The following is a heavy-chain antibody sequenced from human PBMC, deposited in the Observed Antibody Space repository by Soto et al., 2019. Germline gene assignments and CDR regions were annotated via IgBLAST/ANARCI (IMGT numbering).Heavy chain of an antibody. J-gene: IGHJ4*02. Sequence: QVQLVQSGAEVKKPGSSVKVSCKASGGTFSSYAISWVRQAPGQGLEWMGGIIPIFGTANYAQRFQGRVTITAAESTSKAYMELSSMRSEDTAVYYCARLSNGGTTGTRGHDYWGQGTLVTVSS. CDR1: GGTFSSYA. CDR3: ARLSNGGTTGTRGHDY. CDR2: IIPIFGTA. V-gene: IGHV1-69*12. D-gene: IGHD1-1*01.